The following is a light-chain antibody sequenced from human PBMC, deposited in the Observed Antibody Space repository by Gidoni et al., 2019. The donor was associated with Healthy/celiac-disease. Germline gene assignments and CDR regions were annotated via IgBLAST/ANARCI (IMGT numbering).Light chain of an antibody. CDR2: GAS. Sequence: DIVLTQSEGTLSYSTGERTSQSVSSSYLAWYQQKPGQAPRLLMYGASSRATGIPDRFSGSGSGTDFTLTISSLEPEDFAAYYCQQYGSSPWTFGQGTKVEIK. CDR3: QQYGSSPWT. V-gene: IGKV3-20*01. CDR1: QSVSSSY. J-gene: IGKJ1*01.